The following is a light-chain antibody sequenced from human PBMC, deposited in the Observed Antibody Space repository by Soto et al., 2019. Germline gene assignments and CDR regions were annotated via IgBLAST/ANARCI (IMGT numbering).Light chain of an antibody. CDR1: SSDVGGFNF. V-gene: IGLV2-14*01. CDR2: DVS. Sequence: QSVLTQPASVSGSPGQSITISCTGTSSDVGGFNFVSWFQQHPGKAPKLMIYDVSNRPSGVSNRFSGSKSGNTASLTISGLQAEDVADYYCSSYTSSSIDVFGTGTKVTVL. CDR3: SSYTSSSIDV. J-gene: IGLJ1*01.